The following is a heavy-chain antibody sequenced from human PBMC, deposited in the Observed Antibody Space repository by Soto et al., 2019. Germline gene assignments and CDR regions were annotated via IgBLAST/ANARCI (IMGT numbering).Heavy chain of an antibody. V-gene: IGHV1-2*04. J-gene: IGHJ6*02. CDR3: AGGGGEQLWDIHYFYYGMDV. Sequence: ASVKVSCKASGYTFTGYYMHGVRQAPGQGGEWMGWINTNSGGTNYAQKFQGWVTMTRDTSISTAYMELSRLRSDDTAAYYFAGGGGEQLWDIHYFYYGMDVWGQGTTVTVSS. D-gene: IGHD5-18*01. CDR1: GYTFTGYY. CDR2: INTNSGGT.